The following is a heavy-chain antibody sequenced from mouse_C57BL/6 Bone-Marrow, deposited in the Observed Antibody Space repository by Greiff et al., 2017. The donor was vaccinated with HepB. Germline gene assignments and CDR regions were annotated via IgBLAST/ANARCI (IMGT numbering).Heavy chain of an antibody. J-gene: IGHJ3*01. V-gene: IGHV1-81*01. Sequence: VKLMESGAELARPGASVKLSCKASGYTFTSYGISWVKQRTGQGLEWIGEIYPRSGNTYYNEKFKGKATLTADKSSSTAYMELRSLTSEDSAVYFCARSRRHGGSSFAYWGQGTLVTVSA. CDR1: GYTFTSYG. CDR3: ARSRRHGGSSFAY. CDR2: IYPRSGNT. D-gene: IGHD1-1*02.